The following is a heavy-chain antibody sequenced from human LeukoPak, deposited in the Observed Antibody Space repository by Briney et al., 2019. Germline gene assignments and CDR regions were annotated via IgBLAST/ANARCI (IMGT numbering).Heavy chain of an antibody. D-gene: IGHD3-22*01. CDR3: ARGYYYDSSGYYYPPSG. Sequence: SEPLSLTCTVSGGSISSSSYYWGWIRQPPGKGLEWIGSIYYSGSTYYNPSLKSRVTISVDTSKNQFSLKLSSVTAADTAVYYCARGYYYDSSGYYYPPSGWGQGTLVTVSS. CDR2: IYYSGST. V-gene: IGHV4-39*07. CDR1: GGSISSSSYY. J-gene: IGHJ4*02.